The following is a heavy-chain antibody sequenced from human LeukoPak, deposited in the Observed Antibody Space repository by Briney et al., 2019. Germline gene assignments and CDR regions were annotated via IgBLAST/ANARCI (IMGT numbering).Heavy chain of an antibody. V-gene: IGHV3-74*01. CDR1: GFTFSSYW. Sequence: GGSLRLSCAASGFTFSSYWMHWVRQAPGKGLVWVSRINSDGSSTSYADSVKGRFTISRDNSKNTLYLQMNSLRAEDTAVYYCAKNFWSGYPPRRGAFDIWGQGTMVTVSS. CDR2: INSDGSST. J-gene: IGHJ3*02. D-gene: IGHD3-3*01. CDR3: AKNFWSGYPPRRGAFDI.